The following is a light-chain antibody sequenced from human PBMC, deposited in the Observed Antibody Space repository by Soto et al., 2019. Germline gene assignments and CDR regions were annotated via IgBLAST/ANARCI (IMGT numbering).Light chain of an antibody. CDR3: GTWDISLDTVV. CDR1: SSNVGGNY. J-gene: IGLJ2*01. V-gene: IGLV1-51*01. Sequence: QSVLTQPPSVSAAPGQKATISCSGSSSNVGGNYVSWYQVLPQKAPKLLIYDNHKRHSGIPDRFSGSKSGTSATLGITDLQTGDEAEYYCGTWDISLDTVVFGGGTKVTVL. CDR2: DNH.